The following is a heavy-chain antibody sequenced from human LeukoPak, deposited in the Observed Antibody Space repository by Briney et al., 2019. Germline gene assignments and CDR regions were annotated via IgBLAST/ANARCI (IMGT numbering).Heavy chain of an antibody. Sequence: SETLSLTCNVSGGSLTSHYWSWVRQSPEKGLEWIGQIYHTGSTHYNPSLRSRFAISVDTSTNRFFLNVKSVTAADTAVYHCAREGRWGVKYFFDFWGQGTLVIVSS. CDR1: GGSLTSHY. CDR3: AREGRWGVKYFFDF. J-gene: IGHJ4*02. D-gene: IGHD4-23*01. V-gene: IGHV4-59*11. CDR2: IYHTGST.